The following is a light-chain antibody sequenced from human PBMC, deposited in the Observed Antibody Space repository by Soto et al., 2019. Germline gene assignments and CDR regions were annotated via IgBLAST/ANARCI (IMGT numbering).Light chain of an antibody. CDR1: QSVGSH. V-gene: IGKV3-15*01. CDR3: QQYDNWPPFT. J-gene: IGKJ3*01. CDR2: GAL. Sequence: EIVMTQSPSTLSVSPGWRSTLSCRASQSVGSHLAWYQQRPGQAPRLLIYGALYRATGIPARFSGSGSATDFTLTISSLKSEDFAVYYCQQYDNWPPFTFGPGTKVDIK.